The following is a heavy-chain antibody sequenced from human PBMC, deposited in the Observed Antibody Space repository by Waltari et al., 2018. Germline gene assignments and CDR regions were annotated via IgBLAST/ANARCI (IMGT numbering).Heavy chain of an antibody. V-gene: IGHV4-39*01. CDR2: IYYSGST. CDR1: GGSIRSSSSY. D-gene: IGHD6-13*01. Sequence: QLQLQESGPGLVKPSETLSLTCTVSGGSIRSSSSYWGWLRQPPGKGLEWIGSIYYSGSTYYNPSLKSRVTISVDTSKNQFSLKLSSVTAADTAVYYCARFTRWAWVNSKRESAAPDYWGQGTLVTVSS. CDR3: ARFTRWAWVNSKRESAAPDY. J-gene: IGHJ4*02.